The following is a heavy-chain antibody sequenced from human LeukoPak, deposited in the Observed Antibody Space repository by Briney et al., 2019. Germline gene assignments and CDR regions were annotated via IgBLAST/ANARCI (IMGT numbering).Heavy chain of an antibody. CDR2: ISSNGGST. D-gene: IGHD4-17*01. Sequence: PGGSLRLSCAASGFTFSSYAMHWVRQAPGKGLEYVSAISSNGGSTYYANSVKGRFTISRDNSKNTLYLQMGSPRAEDMAVYYCARKTTSQAFDIWGQGTMVTVSS. V-gene: IGHV3-64*01. J-gene: IGHJ3*02. CDR3: ARKTTSQAFDI. CDR1: GFTFSSYA.